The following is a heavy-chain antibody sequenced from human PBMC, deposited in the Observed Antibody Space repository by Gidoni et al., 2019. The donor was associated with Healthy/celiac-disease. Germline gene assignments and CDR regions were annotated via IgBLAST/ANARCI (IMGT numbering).Heavy chain of an antibody. CDR3: ARGGDVAVAGTFDY. CDR1: VGSISSGSYY. CDR2: IYTSWST. D-gene: IGHD6-19*01. V-gene: IGHV4-61*02. Sequence: QVQLQESGPGLVKPSQTLSLTCTVPVGSISSGSYYWSWIRQPAGKGLEWIGRIYTSWSTNYNPSLKSRVTISVDTSKNQFSLKLSSVTAADTAVYYCARGGDVAVAGTFDYWGQGTLVTVSS. J-gene: IGHJ4*02.